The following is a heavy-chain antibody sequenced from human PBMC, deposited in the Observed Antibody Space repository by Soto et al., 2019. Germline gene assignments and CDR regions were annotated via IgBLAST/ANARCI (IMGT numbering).Heavy chain of an antibody. CDR2: IIPSSGST. D-gene: IGHD1-26*01. J-gene: IGHJ4*02. Sequence: QVHLVQSGAEVKKAGASVKVSCKASGYTFTAYYMHWVRQVAGQGVAWMGWIIPSSGSTNYAQKFQGRVTMTRDTSIATAYMELSRLTSDDTAVYFCARDQYSGSFLYWGQGTLVTVSS. CDR1: GYTFTAYY. V-gene: IGHV1-2*02. CDR3: ARDQYSGSFLY.